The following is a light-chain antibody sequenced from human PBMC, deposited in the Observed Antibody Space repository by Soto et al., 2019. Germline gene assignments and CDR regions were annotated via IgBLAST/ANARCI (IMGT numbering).Light chain of an antibody. V-gene: IGKV3-11*01. CDR2: DAS. CDR1: QSVSSY. CDR3: QQRSNWPTIT. J-gene: IGKJ5*01. Sequence: EIVLTQSPATLSLSPGERATLSCRASQSVSSYLAWYQQKPGQAPRLLISDASNRATGIPARFSGSGSGTDFTLTISSLEPEDFAVYYCQQRSNWPTITFGQGTRLEI.